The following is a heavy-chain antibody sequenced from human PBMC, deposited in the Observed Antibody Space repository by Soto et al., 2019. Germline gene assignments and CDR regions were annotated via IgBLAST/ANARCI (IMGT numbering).Heavy chain of an antibody. V-gene: IGHV4-59*01. CDR1: CGSIRGSY. J-gene: IGHJ4*02. CDR2: VYYTGGR. D-gene: IGHD6-19*01. Sequence: PSGTLSPTCSVSCGSIRGSYWGCIRQSPGKGLEWLGCVYYTGGRKYSPSLRSPLSISVDTPKNEFSLRLSSVTAADTAVYFCARSVAVPGAHIDYWGQGTQVTVSS. CDR3: ARSVAVPGAHIDY.